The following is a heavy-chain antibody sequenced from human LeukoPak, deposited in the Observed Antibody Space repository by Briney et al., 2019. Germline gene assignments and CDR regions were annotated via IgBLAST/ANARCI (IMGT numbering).Heavy chain of an antibody. V-gene: IGHV4-4*07. D-gene: IGHD6-19*01. J-gene: IGHJ4*01. CDR1: GGSISSYY. Sequence: SETLSLTCTVSGGSISSYYWSWIRQPAGKGLEWIGRIYSSGSTEYNPSLKSRVTMSVDTSKNQFSLKLSSVTAADTAVYYCARDPSAVAGYFDCWGQGPLATVSS. CDR2: IYSSGST. CDR3: ARDPSAVAGYFDC.